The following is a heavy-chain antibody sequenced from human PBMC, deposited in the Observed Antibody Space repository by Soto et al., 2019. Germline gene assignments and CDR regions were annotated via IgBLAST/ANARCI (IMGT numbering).Heavy chain of an antibody. V-gene: IGHV3-23*01. Sequence: EVQLLESGGGLVQPGGSLRLSCAASGFTFSGYAMSWVRQAPGKGLEWVSVISGSGGSTYYADSVKGRVTISRDNSTLYLQMDRLRAEDTAVYYCARDTPSATLFGVEYDYWGQGTPVIVSS. CDR3: ARDTPSATLFGVEYDY. CDR1: GFTFSGYA. D-gene: IGHD3-3*01. J-gene: IGHJ4*02. CDR2: ISGSGGST.